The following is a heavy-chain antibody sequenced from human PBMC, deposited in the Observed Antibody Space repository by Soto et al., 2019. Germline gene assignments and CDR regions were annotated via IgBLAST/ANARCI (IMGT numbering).Heavy chain of an antibody. V-gene: IGHV3-15*01. J-gene: IGHJ6*02. Sequence: PGGSLRLSCAASEFTFSTAWMSWVRQAPGQGLEWVGRIKSKTDGGTTDYAAPVKGRFTISRDDSKNTLYLQMNSLKTEDTAVYYCTTERVLRFLYGMDVWGQGTTVTVSS. CDR1: EFTFSTAW. CDR3: TTERVLRFLYGMDV. D-gene: IGHD3-3*01. CDR2: IKSKTDGGTT.